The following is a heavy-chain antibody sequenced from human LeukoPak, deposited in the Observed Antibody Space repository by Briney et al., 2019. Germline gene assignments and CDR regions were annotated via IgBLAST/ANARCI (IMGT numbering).Heavy chain of an antibody. CDR1: GFTFSSYA. V-gene: IGHV3-30-3*01. CDR3: ARDQTVTTERYDYYYYYGMDV. CDR2: ISYGGSNK. Sequence: QPGRSLRLSCAASGFTFSSYAMHWVRQAPGKGLEWVAVISYGGSNKYYADSVKGRFTISRENSKNTLYLQMNSLRAEDTAVYYCARDQTVTTERYDYYYYYGMDVWGQGTTVTVSS. D-gene: IGHD4-11*01. J-gene: IGHJ6*02.